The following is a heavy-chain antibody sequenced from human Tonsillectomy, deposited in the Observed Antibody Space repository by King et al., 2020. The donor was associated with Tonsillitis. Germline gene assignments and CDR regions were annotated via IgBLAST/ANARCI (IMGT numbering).Heavy chain of an antibody. Sequence: QLQESGPGLVKPSETLSLTCIVSGGSISSSNYYWGWSRQPPGKGLEWIGSIYYSGNTYYSPSLKSRVTISVDTSKNQFSLKLTSVTAADTAVFYCARGPTIKYFDYWGRGTLVTVSS. V-gene: IGHV4-39*01. CDR2: IYYSGNT. CDR1: GGSISSSNYY. CDR3: ARGPTIKYFDY. J-gene: IGHJ4*01. D-gene: IGHD2-2*01.